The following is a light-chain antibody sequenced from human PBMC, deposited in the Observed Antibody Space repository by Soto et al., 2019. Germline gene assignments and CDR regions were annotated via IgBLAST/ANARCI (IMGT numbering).Light chain of an antibody. Sequence: EIVLTQSPGTLSLSPGERATLSCRASRSFSSSYLAWYQQKPGLAPRHLLSAASIRATGIPDRFSGSGSATDFTLTISRLEPEDSAVYYCQQYGSSPPYTFGQGTKLEIK. J-gene: IGKJ2*01. CDR3: QQYGSSPPYT. V-gene: IGKV3-20*01. CDR1: RSFSSSY. CDR2: AAS.